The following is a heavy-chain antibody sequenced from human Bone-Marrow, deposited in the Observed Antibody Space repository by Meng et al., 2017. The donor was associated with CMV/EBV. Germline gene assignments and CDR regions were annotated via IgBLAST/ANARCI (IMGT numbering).Heavy chain of an antibody. Sequence: SVKVSCKASGGTFSSYAISWVRQAPGQGLEWMGGIIPILGIANYAQKFQGRVTITADKSTSTAYMELSSLRSEDTAVYYCARVGRCSSTSCLRKYFQHWGQGTLVTVYS. D-gene: IGHD2-2*01. CDR3: ARVGRCSSTSCLRKYFQH. J-gene: IGHJ1*01. CDR2: IIPILGIA. CDR1: GGTFSSYA. V-gene: IGHV1-69*10.